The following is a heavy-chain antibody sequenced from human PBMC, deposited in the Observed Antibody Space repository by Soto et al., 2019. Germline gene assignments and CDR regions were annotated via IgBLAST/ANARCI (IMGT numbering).Heavy chain of an antibody. V-gene: IGHV3-30*18. CDR1: GFTFTDYG. J-gene: IGHJ4*02. CDR3: AKDTYYHDSSGYYVFDY. Sequence: QVQLVESGGGVVQPGRSLRLSCADSGFTFTDYGMHWVRQAPGKGLEWVAVISYDGSNKNYADSVKGRFTISRDNSKNTLYLQMNSLRAEETAVYYCAKDTYYHDSSGYYVFDYWGQGTLVTVSS. D-gene: IGHD3-22*01. CDR2: ISYDGSNK.